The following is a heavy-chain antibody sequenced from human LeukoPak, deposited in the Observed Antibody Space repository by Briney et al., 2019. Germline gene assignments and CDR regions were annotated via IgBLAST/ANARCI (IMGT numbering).Heavy chain of an antibody. D-gene: IGHD3-10*01. V-gene: IGHV3-21*04. J-gene: IGHJ3*02. CDR3: IKDGGEMHDAFDM. Sequence: GGSLRLSCAASGFTFSNYNMNWVRQAPGKGLEWVSSITSSSTYIYYADSVKGRFTISRDNAKNSLDLQMNSLRVEDTALYYCIKDGGEMHDAFDMWGQGTMVIVSS. CDR1: GFTFSNYN. CDR2: ITSSSTYI.